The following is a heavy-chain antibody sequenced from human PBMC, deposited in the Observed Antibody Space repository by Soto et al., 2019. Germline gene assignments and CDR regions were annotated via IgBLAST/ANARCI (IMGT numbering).Heavy chain of an antibody. J-gene: IGHJ5*02. CDR1: GFSFSANY. CDR2: ISGSGSTI. D-gene: IGHD3-10*01. Sequence: QVQLVESGGGLVKPGGSLRLSCAASGFSFSANYMSWIRQAPGKGLEWISYISGSGSTIYYADSVKGRFTISRDNAKNSLYLQMNSLRAEDTAVYYCANYYGSGSYRNWFDPWGQGTLVTVSS. CDR3: ANYYGSGSYRNWFDP. V-gene: IGHV3-11*01.